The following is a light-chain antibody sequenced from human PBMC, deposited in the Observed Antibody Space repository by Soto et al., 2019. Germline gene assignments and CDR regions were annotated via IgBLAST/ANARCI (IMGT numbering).Light chain of an antibody. V-gene: IGLV1-44*01. CDR3: AAWDDSLSGV. CDR1: SSNIGTNT. Sequence: LTQPPSVSGTPGQRVTISCSGSSSNIGTNTVNWYQQLPGAAPKLLIYSTNQRPSGVPDRFSGSKSGTSASLAISGLQSEDEADYYCAAWDDSLSGVFGGGTKLTVL. CDR2: STN. J-gene: IGLJ3*02.